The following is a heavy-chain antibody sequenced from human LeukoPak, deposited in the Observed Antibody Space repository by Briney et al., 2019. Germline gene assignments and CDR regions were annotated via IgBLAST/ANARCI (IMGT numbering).Heavy chain of an antibody. CDR1: GGSISSYY. Sequence: SETLSLTCTVSGGSISSYYWSWIRQPPGKGLEWIGYIYYSGSTNYNPSLKSRVTISVDTSKNQFSLKLSSVTAADTAMYYCARSGDGYNYKADAFDIWGQGTMVTVSS. CDR3: ARSGDGYNYKADAFDI. D-gene: IGHD5-24*01. V-gene: IGHV4-59*12. J-gene: IGHJ3*02. CDR2: IYYSGST.